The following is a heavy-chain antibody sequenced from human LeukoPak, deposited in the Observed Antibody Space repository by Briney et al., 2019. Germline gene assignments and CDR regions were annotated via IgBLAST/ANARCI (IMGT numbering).Heavy chain of an antibody. V-gene: IGHV4-4*09. CDR1: GGSISSYY. CDR3: ARHGSVRRPLGL. D-gene: IGHD3-10*01. CDR2: IYATGST. Sequence: SETLSLTCTVSGGSISSYYWSWIRQPPGKGLEWIGYIYATGSTNYNPSLKSRVTISVDTSKNQFSLNLRSVTAADTGVDYCARHGSVRRPLGLWGPETLVTVSS. J-gene: IGHJ4*02.